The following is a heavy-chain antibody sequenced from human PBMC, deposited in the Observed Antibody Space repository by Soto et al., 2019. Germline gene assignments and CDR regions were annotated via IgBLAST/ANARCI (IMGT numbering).Heavy chain of an antibody. CDR2: ISGSGGST. CDR1: GFTFSSYA. Sequence: EVQLLESGGGLVQPGGSLRLSCAASGFTFSSYAMSWVRQAPGKGLEWVSAISGSGGSTYYADSVKGRFTISRDNSKNTLYLQMNSRRAEDTAVYHCAKTVYYDFWSGPSRFDYWGQGTLVTVSS. V-gene: IGHV3-23*01. J-gene: IGHJ4*02. D-gene: IGHD3-3*01. CDR3: AKTVYYDFWSGPSRFDY.